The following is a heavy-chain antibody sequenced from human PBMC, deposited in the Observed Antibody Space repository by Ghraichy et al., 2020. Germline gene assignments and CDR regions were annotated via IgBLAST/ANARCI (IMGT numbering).Heavy chain of an antibody. CDR2: FDPEDGET. Sequence: ASVKVSCKVSGYTLTELSMHWVRQAPGKGLEWMGGFDPEDGETIYAQKFQGRVTMTEDTSTATAYMELSSLRSEDTAVYYCATFSQPYGGFDYWGQGTLVTVSS. CDR3: ATFSQPYGGFDY. V-gene: IGHV1-24*01. J-gene: IGHJ4*02. D-gene: IGHD4-23*01. CDR1: GYTLTELS.